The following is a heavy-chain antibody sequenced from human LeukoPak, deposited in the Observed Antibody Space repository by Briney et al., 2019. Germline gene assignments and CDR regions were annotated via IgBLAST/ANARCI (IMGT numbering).Heavy chain of an antibody. Sequence: SQTLSLTCTVSGGSISSGSYYWSWIRQPAGKGLEWIGRIYTSGSTNYNPSLKSRVTISVDTSKNQFSLKLSSVTAADTAVYYCARDFPDLIVGATGIDYWGQGSLVTVSS. J-gene: IGHJ4*02. CDR1: GGSISSGSYY. CDR3: ARDFPDLIVGATGIDY. V-gene: IGHV4-61*02. CDR2: IYTSGST. D-gene: IGHD1-26*01.